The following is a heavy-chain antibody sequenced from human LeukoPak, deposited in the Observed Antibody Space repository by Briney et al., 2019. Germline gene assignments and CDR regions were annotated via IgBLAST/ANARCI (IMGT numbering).Heavy chain of an antibody. V-gene: IGHV3-15*01. CDR2: IKGKTDGETT. CDR1: GFTFSRYA. CDR3: TTEGYYVSGIY. D-gene: IGHD3-10*01. Sequence: KPGGSLRLSCAASGFTFSRYAMSWVRQAPGKGLEWVGRIKGKTDGETTDCATPVKGRFIISRDDSKDTLYLQMNSLKTEDTAVYYCTTEGYYVSGIYWGQGTLVTVSS. J-gene: IGHJ4*02.